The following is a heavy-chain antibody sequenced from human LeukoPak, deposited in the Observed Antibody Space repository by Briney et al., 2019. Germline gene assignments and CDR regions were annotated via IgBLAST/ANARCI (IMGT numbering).Heavy chain of an antibody. CDR1: GFTFSSYG. CDR2: ISYDGSYK. J-gene: IGHJ4*02. D-gene: IGHD6-13*01. Sequence: GRSLRLSCAASGFTFSSYGMHWVRQAPGKGLEWATVISYDGSYKYYADSVKGRFTISRDNSKNTLYLQMNSLRVEDTAVYYCATAKEALSSSWYLSVDYWGQGTLVTVSS. V-gene: IGHV3-30*03. CDR3: ATAKEALSSSWYLSVDY.